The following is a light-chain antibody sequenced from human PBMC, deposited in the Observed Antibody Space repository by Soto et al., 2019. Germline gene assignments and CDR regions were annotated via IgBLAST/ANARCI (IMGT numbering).Light chain of an antibody. V-gene: IGLV2-23*01. CDR1: SSDVGSYNF. J-gene: IGLJ1*01. CDR2: EGS. CDR3: CSYAGSSTWV. Sequence: QSALTQPASVSGSPGQSITISCTGTSSDVGSYNFVSWYQQHPSKAPKVMIYEGSKRPSGVSNRFSGSKSGNTASLTISGLQAEDEADYYCCSYAGSSTWVFGTGTKVTVL.